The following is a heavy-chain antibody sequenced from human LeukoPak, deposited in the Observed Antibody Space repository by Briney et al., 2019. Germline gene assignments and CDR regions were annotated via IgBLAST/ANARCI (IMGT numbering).Heavy chain of an antibody. J-gene: IGHJ4*02. CDR3: ARGENRYCSSTSCPPGDY. Sequence: SETLSLTCTVSGGSISSGDYYWSWIRQPPGKGLEWTGNIYYSGSTYYNPSLKSRVTISVDTSKNQFSLKLSSVTAADTAVYYCARGENRYCSSTSCPPGDYWGQGTLVTVSS. CDR1: GGSISSGDYY. V-gene: IGHV4-30-4*01. CDR2: IYYSGST. D-gene: IGHD2-2*01.